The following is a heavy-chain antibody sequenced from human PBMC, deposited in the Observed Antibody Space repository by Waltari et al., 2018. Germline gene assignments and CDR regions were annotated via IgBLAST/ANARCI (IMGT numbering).Heavy chain of an antibody. Sequence: EVQLVESGGGLVQPGGSLRLSCAVSGFTLSDHDMDWVRQAPGKGLDWLGRSNSKPNGYVTEYAASVKGRFTISRDDSKNSLYLQMNSLKTEDTALYYCVMYISGYPHWGQGTLVTVSS. J-gene: IGHJ4*02. CDR3: VMYISGYPH. CDR1: GFTLSDHD. V-gene: IGHV3-72*01. D-gene: IGHD3-22*01. CDR2: SNSKPNGYVT.